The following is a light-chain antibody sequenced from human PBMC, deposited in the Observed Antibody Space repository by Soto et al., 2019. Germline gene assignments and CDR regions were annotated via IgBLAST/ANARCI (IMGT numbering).Light chain of an antibody. CDR1: QSVRSN. CDR3: HQYNDWPPA. CDR2: DAS. V-gene: IGKV3-15*01. Sequence: VLTQSPGTLSFSPGERATLSCRASQSVRSNVAWYQQKPGQAPRLLIYDASTRATGIPARFSGSGSGTEFTLTISSLQSEDFAVFYCHQYNDWPPAFGQGTKVDIK. J-gene: IGKJ1*01.